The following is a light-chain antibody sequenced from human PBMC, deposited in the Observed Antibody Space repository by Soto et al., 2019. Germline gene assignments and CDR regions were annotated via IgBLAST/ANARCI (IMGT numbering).Light chain of an antibody. J-gene: IGKJ1*01. CDR2: AAS. CDR3: QQSYSNSWT. Sequence: DIQMTQSPSSLSASVGYRFTITCRASQSISSYLNWYQQKPGKAPKLLIYAASSLQSGVPSRCSGSGSGTDFTLTISSLQPEDFATYYCQQSYSNSWTFGQGTKVDIK. V-gene: IGKV1-39*01. CDR1: QSISSY.